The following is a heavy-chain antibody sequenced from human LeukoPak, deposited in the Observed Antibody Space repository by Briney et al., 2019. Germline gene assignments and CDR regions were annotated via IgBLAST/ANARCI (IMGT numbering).Heavy chain of an antibody. CDR2: INWNGGST. J-gene: IGHJ6*03. CDR1: GFTFDDYG. CDR3: ARDRYSSSWYGRVLECYYYYMDV. V-gene: IGHV3-20*04. Sequence: PGGSLRLSCAASGFTFDDYGMSWVRQAPGKGLEWVSGINWNGGSTGYADSVKGRFTISRDNAKNSLYLQMNSLRAEDTALYYCARDRYSSSWYGRVLECYYYYMDVWGKGTAVTVCS. D-gene: IGHD6-13*01.